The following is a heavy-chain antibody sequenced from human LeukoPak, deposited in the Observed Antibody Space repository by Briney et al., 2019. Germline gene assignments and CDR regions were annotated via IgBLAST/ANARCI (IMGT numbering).Heavy chain of an antibody. CDR2: IIPIFGTA. V-gene: IGHV1-69*06. J-gene: IGHJ4*02. Sequence: SVKVSCKASGGTFTSYAISWVRQAPGQGLEWMGGIIPIFGTANYAQKFQGRVTITADKSTSTAYMELSSLRSEDTAVYYCARAAGGIAAAGFFDYWGQGTLVTVSS. CDR3: ARAAGGIAAAGFFDY. D-gene: IGHD6-13*01. CDR1: GGTFTSYA.